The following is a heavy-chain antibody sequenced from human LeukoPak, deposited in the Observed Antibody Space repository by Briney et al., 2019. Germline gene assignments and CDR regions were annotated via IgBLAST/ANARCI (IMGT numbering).Heavy chain of an antibody. Sequence: GGSLRLSCAASDFTFRSYSMNWVRQAPGKGLEWVSSISSGRSHTNYADSVKGRFTVSRDYAKNSLYLQMNSLRVEDTAVYYCARDPHSSGWGTPIGWFDPWGQGTLVTVSS. CDR1: DFTFRSYS. D-gene: IGHD6-19*01. V-gene: IGHV3-21*01. J-gene: IGHJ5*02. CDR3: ARDPHSSGWGTPIGWFDP. CDR2: ISSGRSHT.